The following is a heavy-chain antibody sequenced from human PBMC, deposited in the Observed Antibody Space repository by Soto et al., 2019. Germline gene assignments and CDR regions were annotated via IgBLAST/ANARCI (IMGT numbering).Heavy chain of an antibody. CDR2: IPYSGGP. D-gene: IGHD3-10*01. CDR1: GDSIRIYF. Sequence: PSETLSLTCNVSGDSIRIYFWSWVRHPPGKGLEWIGYIPYSGGPTYNPSLKSRVTISIDTSKKQFSLKVTSVTAADTAVYYCASSKMGLISVLETWGQGTLVTVSS. V-gene: IGHV4-59*01. J-gene: IGHJ5*02. CDR3: ASSKMGLISVLET.